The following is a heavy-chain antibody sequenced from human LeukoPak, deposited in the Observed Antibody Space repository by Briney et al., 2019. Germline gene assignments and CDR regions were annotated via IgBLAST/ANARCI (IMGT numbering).Heavy chain of an antibody. Sequence: SETLSLTCTVSGGSISSYYWSWIRQPPGKGLEWIGYIYYSGSTNYNPSLKSRVTISVDTSKNQFSLKLSSVAAADTAVYYCARGYYDYVWGSYRIHFDYWGQGTLVTVSS. J-gene: IGHJ4*02. D-gene: IGHD3-16*02. CDR1: GGSISSYY. CDR2: IYYSGST. CDR3: ARGYYDYVWGSYRIHFDY. V-gene: IGHV4-59*01.